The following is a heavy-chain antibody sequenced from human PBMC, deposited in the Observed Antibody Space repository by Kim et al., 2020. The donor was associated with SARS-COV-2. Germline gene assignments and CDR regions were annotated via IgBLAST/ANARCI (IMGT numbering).Heavy chain of an antibody. J-gene: IGHJ4*02. Sequence: SDYVKSRFTISRDNAKNSLYLQMNSLRAEDTAVYYCARAYSSGWAYFDYWGQGTLVTVSS. CDR3: ARAYSSGWAYFDY. V-gene: IGHV3-11*04. D-gene: IGHD6-19*01.